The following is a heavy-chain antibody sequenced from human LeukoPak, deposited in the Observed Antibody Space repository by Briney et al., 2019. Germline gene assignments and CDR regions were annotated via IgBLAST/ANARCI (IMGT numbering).Heavy chain of an antibody. Sequence: ASVKVSCKASGYTFTGYYMHWVRQAPGQGLEWMGWISAYNGNTNCAQKLQGRVTMTTDTSTSTAYMELRSLRSDDTAVYYCARGPYGSGSYYAFDIWGQGTMVTVSS. J-gene: IGHJ3*02. CDR2: ISAYNGNT. D-gene: IGHD3-10*01. CDR3: ARGPYGSGSYYAFDI. CDR1: GYTFTGYY. V-gene: IGHV1-18*04.